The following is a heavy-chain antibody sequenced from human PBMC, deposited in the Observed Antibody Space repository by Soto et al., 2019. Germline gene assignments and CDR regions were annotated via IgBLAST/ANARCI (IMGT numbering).Heavy chain of an antibody. CDR2: IYTSGST. Sequence: SETLSLTCTVSGGSISSYYWSWIRQPAGKGLEWIGRIYTSGSTNYNPSLKSRVTMSVGTSKNQFSLKLSSVTAADTAVYYCARDCSTSCYNWFDPWGQGTLVTVSS. CDR3: ARDCSTSCYNWFDP. D-gene: IGHD2-2*01. J-gene: IGHJ5*02. CDR1: GGSISSYY. V-gene: IGHV4-4*07.